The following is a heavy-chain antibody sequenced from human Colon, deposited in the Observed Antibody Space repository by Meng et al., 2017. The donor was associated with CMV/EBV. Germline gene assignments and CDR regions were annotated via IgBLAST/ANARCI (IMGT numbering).Heavy chain of an antibody. D-gene: IGHD3-9*01. Sequence: SETLSLTCTVSGGSISSYYWSWIRQPPGKGLEWIGYIYYSGSTNYNPSLKSRVTISVDTSKNQFSPKLSSVTAADTAVYYCARGGLTPGEGGWFDPWGQGTLVTVSS. J-gene: IGHJ5*02. V-gene: IGHV4-59*01. CDR3: ARGGLTPGEGGWFDP. CDR1: GGSISSYY. CDR2: IYYSGST.